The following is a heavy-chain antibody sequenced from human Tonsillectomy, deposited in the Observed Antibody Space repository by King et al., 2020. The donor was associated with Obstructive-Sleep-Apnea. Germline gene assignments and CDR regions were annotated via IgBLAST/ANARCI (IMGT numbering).Heavy chain of an antibody. CDR1: GGSFSGYY. J-gene: IGHJ4*02. CDR3: ARSRPYYYDSSGYPDQDY. V-gene: IGHV4-34*01. D-gene: IGHD3-22*01. CDR2: IYQSGST. Sequence: QVQLQQWGAGLLKPSETLSLTCAVDGGSFSGYYWSWIRQPPGKGLDLIVEIYQSGSTHYNPSFTSRVTISVDTAKNQFSLKLRSVTAADTAVYYCARSRPYYYDSSGYPDQDYWGQGTLVTVSS.